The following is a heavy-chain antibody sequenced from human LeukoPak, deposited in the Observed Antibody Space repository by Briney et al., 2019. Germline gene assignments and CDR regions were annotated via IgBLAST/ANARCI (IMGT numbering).Heavy chain of an antibody. Sequence: GGSPRLSCAASGFTFSSYSMNWVRQAPGKGLEWVSSISSSSSYIYYADSVKGRFTISRDNAKNSLYLQMNSLRAEDTAVYYCARVEDIVVVPAAIDYWGQGTLVTVSS. V-gene: IGHV3-21*01. CDR2: ISSSSSYI. D-gene: IGHD2-2*01. CDR1: GFTFSSYS. CDR3: ARVEDIVVVPAAIDY. J-gene: IGHJ4*02.